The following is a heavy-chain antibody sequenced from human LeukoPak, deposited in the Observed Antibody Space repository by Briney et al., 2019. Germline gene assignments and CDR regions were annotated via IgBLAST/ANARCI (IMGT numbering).Heavy chain of an antibody. CDR1: GYTFTGYY. V-gene: IGHV1-18*04. CDR2: IGAYNGNT. Sequence: GASVKVSCKASGYTFTGYYMHWVRQAPGQGLEWMGWIGAYNGNTNYAQKLQGRVTMTTDTSTSTAYMELRSLRSDDTAVYYCARGFPGIAAAGRGDAFDIWGQGTMVTVSS. D-gene: IGHD6-13*01. J-gene: IGHJ3*02. CDR3: ARGFPGIAAAGRGDAFDI.